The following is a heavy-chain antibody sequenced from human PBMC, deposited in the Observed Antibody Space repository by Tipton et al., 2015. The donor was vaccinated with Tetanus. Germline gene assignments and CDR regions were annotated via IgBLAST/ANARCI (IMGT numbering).Heavy chain of an antibody. CDR2: ISNGNT. Sequence: PGLVKPSETLSLTCTVSRGPISSYYWSWIRQPAGKGLEWIGHISNGNTDYSPSLKSRVTLSVDTSKNQFSLEVRSVTAADTAVYFCARRSYCTSTRCFDAFDLWGPGTRVTVSS. CDR1: RGPISSYY. CDR3: ARRSYCTSTRCFDAFDL. J-gene: IGHJ3*01. V-gene: IGHV4-4*07. D-gene: IGHD2-8*01.